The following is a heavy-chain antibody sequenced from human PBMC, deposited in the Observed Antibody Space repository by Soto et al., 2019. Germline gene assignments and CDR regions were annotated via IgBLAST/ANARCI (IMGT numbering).Heavy chain of an antibody. V-gene: IGHV1-2*04. D-gene: IGHD2-2*01. J-gene: IGHJ6*02. Sequence: QVQLVQSGAVVKKPGASVKVSCKASGYTFTGYYMHWVRQAPGPRLEWMGWINPTSGGTNYAQKFQGWVNMTRDTAISPAYMELSRLRSDDTAVDYCAKRYCSGTSFYGRGFWEWHGGMHVWGQGTTVTVFS. CDR3: AKRYCSGTSFYGRGFWEWHGGMHV. CDR2: INPTSGGT. CDR1: GYTFTGYY.